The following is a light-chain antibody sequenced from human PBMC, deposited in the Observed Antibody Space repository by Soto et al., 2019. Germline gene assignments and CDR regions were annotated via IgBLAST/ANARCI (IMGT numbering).Light chain of an antibody. CDR1: QSVNSD. V-gene: IGKV3-20*01. CDR2: SAS. J-gene: IGKJ4*01. Sequence: EIVLTQSPATLSLSPGERATLSCRPSQSVNSDLAWFQQKPGQAPRLLIYSASSRATGIPDRFSGSGSGTDFTLPISRLEPEDFAVYYGQQYGYSPGLACGGGTKVDIK. CDR3: QQYGYSPGLA.